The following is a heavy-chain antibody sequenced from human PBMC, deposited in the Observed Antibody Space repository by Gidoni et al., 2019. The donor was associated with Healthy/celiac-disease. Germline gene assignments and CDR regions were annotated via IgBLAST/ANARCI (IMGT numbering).Heavy chain of an antibody. J-gene: IGHJ3*02. D-gene: IGHD6-19*01. CDR2: ISGSGGST. Sequence: EVQLLESGGGLVQPGGSLRLSCAASGFTFSSYAMSWVRQAPGKGLEWVSAISGSGGSTYSADSVKGRFTISRDNSKNTLYLQMNSLRAEDTAVYYCAKASGWYSDAFDIWGQGTMVTVSS. V-gene: IGHV3-23*01. CDR1: GFTFSSYA. CDR3: AKASGWYSDAFDI.